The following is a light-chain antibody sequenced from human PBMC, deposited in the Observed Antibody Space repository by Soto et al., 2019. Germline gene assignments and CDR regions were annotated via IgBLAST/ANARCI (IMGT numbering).Light chain of an antibody. CDR2: KAS. CDR1: QSISSW. V-gene: IGKV1-5*03. CDR3: QQYNSYPLT. Sequence: DIQMTQSPSTLSASVGDSVIITYRASQSISSWLAWYQQKPGKAPKLLIYKASSLESGAPSTFSGSGSGTEFTLTISSLQPDDSATYYCQQYNSYPLTFGQGTKVDIK. J-gene: IGKJ1*01.